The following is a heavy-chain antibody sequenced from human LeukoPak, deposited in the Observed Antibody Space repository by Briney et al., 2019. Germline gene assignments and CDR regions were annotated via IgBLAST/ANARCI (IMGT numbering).Heavy chain of an antibody. CDR2: ISGSADRI. Sequence: GGSLRLSCAASGFTFNRNAISWVRQAPGKGLEWLSYISGSADRIVYADSVKGRFTVSRDNAKNTLFLQMNSLGAEDTAVYYCSRDWRNGGFHPWGQGTLVTVSS. CDR3: SRDWRNGGFHP. J-gene: IGHJ5*02. V-gene: IGHV3-48*04. CDR1: GFTFNRNA. D-gene: IGHD2-8*01.